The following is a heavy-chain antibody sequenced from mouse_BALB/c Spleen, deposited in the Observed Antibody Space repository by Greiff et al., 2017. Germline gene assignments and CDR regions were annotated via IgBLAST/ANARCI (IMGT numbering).Heavy chain of an antibody. CDR3: ARSDAMDY. CDR2: ISSGSSTI. Sequence: EVHLVESGGGLVQPGGSRKLSCAASGFTFSSFGMHWVRQAPEKGLEWVAYISSGSSTIYYADTVKGRFTISRDNPKHTLFLQMTSLRSEDTAMYYCARSDAMDYGGQGTSVTVSS. V-gene: IGHV5-17*02. J-gene: IGHJ4*01. CDR1: GFTFSSFG.